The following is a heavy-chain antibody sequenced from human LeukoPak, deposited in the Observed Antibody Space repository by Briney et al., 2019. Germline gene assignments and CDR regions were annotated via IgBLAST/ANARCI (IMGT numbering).Heavy chain of an antibody. J-gene: IGHJ6*02. D-gene: IGHD2-15*01. CDR3: AKDAPFVVVVAAYYGMDV. Sequence: GGSPRLSCAASGFTFSSYAMSWVRQAPGKGLEWVSAISGSGGSTYYADSVKGRFTISRDNSKNTLYLQMNSLRAEDTAVYYCAKDAPFVVVVAAYYGMDVWGQGTTVTVSS. CDR1: GFTFSSYA. CDR2: ISGSGGST. V-gene: IGHV3-23*01.